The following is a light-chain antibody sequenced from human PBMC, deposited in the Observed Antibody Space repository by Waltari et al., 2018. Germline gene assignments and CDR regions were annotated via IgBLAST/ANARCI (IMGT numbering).Light chain of an antibody. V-gene: IGLV1-40*01. Sequence: QSVLTQPPSVSGAPGQRVTISCTGSSSNIGSGYDFHWYQQLPGTAPKLLIYGNVVRPSGVPDRFSASKSGTSASLAITGLQAEDEADYYCQSYDDSLSGWVFGGGTKVTVL. CDR1: SSNIGSGYD. CDR3: QSYDDSLSGWV. CDR2: GNV. J-gene: IGLJ3*02.